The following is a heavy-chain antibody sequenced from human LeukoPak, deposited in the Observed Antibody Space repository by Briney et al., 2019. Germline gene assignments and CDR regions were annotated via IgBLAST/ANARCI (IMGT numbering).Heavy chain of an antibody. V-gene: IGHV1-3*01. Sequence: ASVKVSCKASGYTFTSYAMHWVRQAPGQRLEWMGWINAGNGNTKYSPKFQGRVTITRDTSASTAYMELSSLRSEDTAVYYCARLPSTMIVVAFLDYWGQGTLVTVSS. CDR3: ARLPSTMIVVAFLDY. CDR1: GYTFTSYA. J-gene: IGHJ4*02. D-gene: IGHD3-22*01. CDR2: INAGNGNT.